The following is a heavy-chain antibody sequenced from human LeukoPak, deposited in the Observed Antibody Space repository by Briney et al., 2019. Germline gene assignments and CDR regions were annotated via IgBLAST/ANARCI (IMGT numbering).Heavy chain of an antibody. D-gene: IGHD3-3*01. Sequence: ASVKVSCKASGGIFSSYAISWVRQAPGQGLEWMGGIIPIFGTANYAQKFQGRVTITADESTSTAYMELSSLRSEDTAVYYCASEYYDFWSGYYNYYYGMDVWGQGTTVTVSS. J-gene: IGHJ6*02. CDR3: ASEYYDFWSGYYNYYYGMDV. CDR2: IIPIFGTA. V-gene: IGHV1-69*13. CDR1: GGIFSSYA.